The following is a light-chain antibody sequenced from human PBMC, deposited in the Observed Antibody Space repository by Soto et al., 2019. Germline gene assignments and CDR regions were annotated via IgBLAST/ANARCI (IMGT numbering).Light chain of an antibody. CDR2: EVS. V-gene: IGLV2-14*01. CDR3: TSYTSSTTWV. CDR1: SSDIGASNY. Sequence: QSALTQPASVSGSPGQSITVSCTGTSSDIGASNYVSWYQQHPGKAPKLIISEVSNRPSGVSNRFSGSKSGSTASLTISGLQAEDEGDYYCTSYTSSTTWVFGGGTKVTVL. J-gene: IGLJ3*02.